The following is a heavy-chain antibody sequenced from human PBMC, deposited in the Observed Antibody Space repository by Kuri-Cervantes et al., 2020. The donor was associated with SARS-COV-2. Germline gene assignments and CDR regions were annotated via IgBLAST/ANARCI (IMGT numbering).Heavy chain of an antibody. V-gene: IGHV3-74*01. CDR3: AREGQQQLVPGRYYYYYYGMDV. CDR2: INSDGSST. J-gene: IGHJ6*02. D-gene: IGHD6-13*01. CDR1: GFTFSSYW. Sequence: GESLKISCAASGFTFSSYWMHWVRQAPGKGLVWVSRINSDGSSTSYADSVKGRFTISRDNSKNTLHLQMNSLRAEDTAVYYCAREGQQQLVPGRYYYYYYGMDVWGQGTTVTVSS.